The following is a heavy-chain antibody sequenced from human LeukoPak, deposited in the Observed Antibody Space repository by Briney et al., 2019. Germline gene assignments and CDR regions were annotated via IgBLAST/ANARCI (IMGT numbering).Heavy chain of an antibody. Sequence: SETLSLTCTVSGVSISSSHNYWGWVRQPPGGGLAWIGSIYTGSTYYNASLKSRVTISVDTSKNSFSLDLSSVTAADTAVYYCATHEPVDQSIDYWGQGTLVTVSS. V-gene: IGHV4-39*01. CDR2: IYTGST. CDR3: ATHEPVDQSIDY. D-gene: IGHD1-14*01. CDR1: GVSISSSHNY. J-gene: IGHJ4*02.